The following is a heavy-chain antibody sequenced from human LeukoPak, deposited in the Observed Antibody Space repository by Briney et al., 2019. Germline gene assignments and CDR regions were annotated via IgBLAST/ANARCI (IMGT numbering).Heavy chain of an antibody. D-gene: IGHD7-27*01. V-gene: IGHV4-59*01. CDR1: GGSISSFY. CDR3: ARDHWGHFDY. CDR2: IYYTGST. Sequence: SETLSLTCTVSGGSISSFYWSWIRQPPGKGLEWIGYIYYTGSTNYNPSLKSRVTMSVDTSKNQVSLMLSSVTAADTAVYYCARDHWGHFDYWGQGALVTVSS. J-gene: IGHJ4*02.